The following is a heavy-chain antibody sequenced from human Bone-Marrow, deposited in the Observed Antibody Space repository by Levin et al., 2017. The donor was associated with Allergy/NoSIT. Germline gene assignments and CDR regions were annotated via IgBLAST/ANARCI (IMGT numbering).Heavy chain of an antibody. V-gene: IGHV3-33*01. J-gene: IGHJ4*02. CDR3: ASDLLPFYGGSGGFDY. CDR1: GFTFSSYG. CDR2: IWYDGSNK. Sequence: PGGSLRLSCAASGFTFSSYGMHWVRQAPGKGLEWVAVIWYDGSNKYYADSVKGRFTISRDNSKNTLYLQMNSLRAEDTAVYYCASDLLPFYGGSGGFDYWGQGTLVTVSS. D-gene: IGHD3-10*01.